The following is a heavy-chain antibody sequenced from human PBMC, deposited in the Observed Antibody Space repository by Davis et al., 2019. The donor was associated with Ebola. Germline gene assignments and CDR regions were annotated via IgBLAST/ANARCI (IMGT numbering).Heavy chain of an antibody. V-gene: IGHV1-3*01. CDR1: GYTFTSYY. D-gene: IGHD6-13*01. J-gene: IGHJ6*04. Sequence: ASVKVSCKASGYTFTSYYMHWVRQAPGQRLEWMGWINAGNGNTKYSQKFQGRVTITRDTSASTAYMELSSLRSEDTAVYYCARVGSSWYNDYYYGMDVWGKGTTVTVSS. CDR3: ARVGSSWYNDYYYGMDV. CDR2: INAGNGNT.